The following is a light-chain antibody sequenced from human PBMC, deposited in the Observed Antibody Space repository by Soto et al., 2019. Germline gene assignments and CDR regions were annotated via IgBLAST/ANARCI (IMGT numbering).Light chain of an antibody. CDR1: QSVSATH. J-gene: IGKJ3*01. Sequence: IVLTQSPGTLSLSPGERATLSCRASQSVSATHLAWYQQKPGQAPRLLLYGASTGATGIPARFSGSGSGTDFTLTISSLEPEDFAVYYCQQRSNWLLFTFGPGTKVDIK. CDR2: GAS. CDR3: QQRSNWLLFT. V-gene: IGKV3-11*01.